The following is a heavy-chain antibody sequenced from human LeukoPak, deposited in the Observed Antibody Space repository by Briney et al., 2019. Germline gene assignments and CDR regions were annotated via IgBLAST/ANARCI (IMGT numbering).Heavy chain of an antibody. D-gene: IGHD2-15*01. Sequence: PGGPLRLSCAASGFTFSNYGMHWVRQAPGKGLEWVAFIQYDGSNEHYADSVKGRFTISRDNSKNMLYLQMNSLRAEDTALYYCANDHCSGGSCYRRDFDYWGQGTLVIVSS. CDR2: IQYDGSNE. CDR1: GFTFSNYG. J-gene: IGHJ4*02. V-gene: IGHV3-30*02. CDR3: ANDHCSGGSCYRRDFDY.